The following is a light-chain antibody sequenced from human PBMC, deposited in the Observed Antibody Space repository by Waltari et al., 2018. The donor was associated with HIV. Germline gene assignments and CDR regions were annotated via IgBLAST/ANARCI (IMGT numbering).Light chain of an antibody. Sequence: DIVMPQSPATLSVSPGERVTLSCRASQSISGNLAWYQQRRGQAPRLLIYGSSTRASGIPARFSGSGSGPEFSLTISSLQSEDFAIYYCQQYNSWPRTFGQGTKLEI. J-gene: IGKJ1*01. CDR2: GSS. CDR3: QQYNSWPRT. V-gene: IGKV3-15*01. CDR1: QSISGN.